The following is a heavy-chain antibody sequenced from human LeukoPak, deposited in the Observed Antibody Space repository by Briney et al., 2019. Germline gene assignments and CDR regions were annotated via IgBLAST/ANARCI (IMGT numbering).Heavy chain of an antibody. CDR3: ATGRNGVVPAPILGVGPWAYYYAMDV. D-gene: IGHD2-2*02. V-gene: IGHV3-33*03. Sequence: GRSLRLSCTASGFTLSYYGMHWVRQAPGKGLEWVALIWSDGSNENYADSVRGRFTISRDTSTNTLYLQMHSLRAEDTAVYYCATGRNGVVPAPILGVGPWAYYYAMDVWGKGTTVTVSA. CDR2: IWSDGSNE. CDR1: GFTLSYYG. J-gene: IGHJ6*04.